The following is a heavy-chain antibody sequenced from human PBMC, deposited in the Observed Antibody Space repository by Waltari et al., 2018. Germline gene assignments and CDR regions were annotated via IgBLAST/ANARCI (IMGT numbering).Heavy chain of an antibody. J-gene: IGHJ4*02. V-gene: IGHV1-69*01. Sequence: QVQLVQSGAEVKKPGSSVKVSCKASGGTFSSYAISWVRQAPGQGLEWMGGIIPIFGKANYAQKFQGRVTITADESTSTAYMELSSLRSEDTAVYYCAREQAVGIAAAGTIDYWGQGTLVTVSS. CDR3: AREQAVGIAAAGTIDY. CDR2: IIPIFGKA. CDR1: GGTFSSYA. D-gene: IGHD6-13*01.